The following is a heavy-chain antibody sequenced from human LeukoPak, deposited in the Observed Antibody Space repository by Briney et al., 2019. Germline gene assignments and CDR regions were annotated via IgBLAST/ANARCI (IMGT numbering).Heavy chain of an antibody. D-gene: IGHD6-6*01. Sequence: ASVKVSCKASGYTFTSYYMHWVRQAPGQGLEWMGIINHSGGSTSYAQKCQGRVTITRDTSTSTVYMELSSLRSEDTAVYYCARTAGRTFDYWGQGTLVTVSS. V-gene: IGHV1-46*01. CDR2: INHSGGST. CDR1: GYTFTSYY. CDR3: ARTAGRTFDY. J-gene: IGHJ4*02.